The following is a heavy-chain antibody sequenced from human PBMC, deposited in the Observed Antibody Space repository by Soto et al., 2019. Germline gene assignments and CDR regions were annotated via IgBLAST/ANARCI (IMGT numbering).Heavy chain of an antibody. Sequence: PGGPLRLSCVASGFTFTSYWMSWVRQAPGKGLEWVANIKGDGSEKRYVDSVKGRLTISRDNAKNSVYLQMNSLRVEDTALYYCGRDEVRNGVGVWGQGTTVTVSS. CDR3: GRDEVRNGVGV. CDR1: GFTFTSYW. V-gene: IGHV3-7*01. CDR2: IKGDGSEK. J-gene: IGHJ6*02.